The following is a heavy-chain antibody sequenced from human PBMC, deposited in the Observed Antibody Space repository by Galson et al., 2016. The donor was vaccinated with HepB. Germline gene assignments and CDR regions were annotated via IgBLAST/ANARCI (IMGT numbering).Heavy chain of an antibody. Sequence: SLRLSCAASGLTFGDYAMSWVRQAPGKGLEWVSGINWNGGTTSYAESVKGRFTISRENAKKSLYLQMNSLRAEDTALYYCARDGNWNRGMDVWGQGTTATVSS. J-gene: IGHJ6*02. V-gene: IGHV3-20*04. CDR3: ARDGNWNRGMDV. CDR2: INWNGGTT. CDR1: GLTFGDYA. D-gene: IGHD1-1*01.